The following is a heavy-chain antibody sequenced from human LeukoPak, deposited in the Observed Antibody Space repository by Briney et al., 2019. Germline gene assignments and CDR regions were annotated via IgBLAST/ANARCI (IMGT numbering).Heavy chain of an antibody. J-gene: IGHJ4*02. V-gene: IGHV4-30-4*08. CDR3: ARVTTVTTSFHFDY. D-gene: IGHD4-17*01. CDR2: IYYSGST. Sequence: SETLSLTCTVSGGSISSGGYYWSWIRQHPGKGLEWIGYIYYSGSTYYHPSLKSRVTISQDTSKNQFSLKLSSVTAADTAVYYCARVTTVTTSFHFDYWGQGTLVTVS. CDR1: GGSISSGGYY.